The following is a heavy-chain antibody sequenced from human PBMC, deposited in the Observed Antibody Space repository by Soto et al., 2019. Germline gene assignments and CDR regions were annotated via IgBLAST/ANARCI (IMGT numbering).Heavy chain of an antibody. CDR2: IWYDGSNK. CDR3: ARDKSDSSGYYYFDY. V-gene: IGHV3-33*01. Sequence: QVQLVESGGGVVQPGRSLRLSCAASGFTFSSYGMHWVRQAPGKGLEWVAVIWYDGSNKYYADSVKGRFTISRDNSKNTLYLQMNSLRAKDTAVYYCARDKSDSSGYYYFDYWGQGTLVTVSS. J-gene: IGHJ4*02. CDR1: GFTFSSYG. D-gene: IGHD3-22*01.